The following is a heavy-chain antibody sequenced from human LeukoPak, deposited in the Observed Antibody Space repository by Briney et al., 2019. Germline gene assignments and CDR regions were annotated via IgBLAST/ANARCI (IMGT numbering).Heavy chain of an antibody. Sequence: ASVKVSCKASGGTFSSYAISWVRQAPGQGLEWMGWISAYNGNTNYAQKLQGRVTMTTDTSTSTAYMELRSLRSDDTAVYYCARDSISGYDPTDYWGQGTLVTVSS. V-gene: IGHV1-18*01. J-gene: IGHJ4*02. D-gene: IGHD5-12*01. CDR2: ISAYNGNT. CDR1: GGTFSSYA. CDR3: ARDSISGYDPTDY.